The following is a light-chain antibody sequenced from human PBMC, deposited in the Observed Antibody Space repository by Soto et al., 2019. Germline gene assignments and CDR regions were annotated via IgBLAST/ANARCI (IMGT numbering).Light chain of an antibody. CDR3: QQYSASPRT. CDR1: QSVDSN. Sequence: ESVLTQSPGTLSLSPGERATLSCRASQSVDSNLAWYQQKPGQTPRLLIYGASTRPTGIPARFSGSGSGTDFTLTISSLEPEDFAVYYCQQYSASPRTFGQGTKVDNK. V-gene: IGKV3-11*01. J-gene: IGKJ1*01. CDR2: GAS.